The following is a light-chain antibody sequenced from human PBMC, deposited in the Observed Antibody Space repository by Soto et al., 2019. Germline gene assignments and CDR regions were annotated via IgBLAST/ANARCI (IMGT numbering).Light chain of an antibody. J-gene: IGKJ1*01. CDR2: GAS. CDR1: QSITSSY. V-gene: IGKV3-20*01. Sequence: ESVLTQSPGTLSLSPGERATLSCRASQSITSSYLAWYQQKPGQAPRLLIYGASYRATGIPDRFSGSGSGTDFTLTISRLEPEDFAVYFCHQYGSSPSTFGQGTNVDIK. CDR3: HQYGSSPST.